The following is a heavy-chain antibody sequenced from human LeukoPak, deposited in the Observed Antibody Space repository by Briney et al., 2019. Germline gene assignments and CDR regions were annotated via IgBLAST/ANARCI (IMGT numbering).Heavy chain of an antibody. J-gene: IGHJ4*02. CDR3: ARSEAAAGSGDFDY. CDR1: GGTFSSYA. D-gene: IGHD6-13*01. CDR2: IIPILGIA. V-gene: IGHV1-69*04. Sequence: GASVKVSCKASGGTFSSYAISWVRQAPGQGLEWMGRIIPILGIANYAQKFQGRVTITADKSTSTAYMELSSLRSEDTAVYYCARSEAAAGSGDFDYWGQGTLVTVSS.